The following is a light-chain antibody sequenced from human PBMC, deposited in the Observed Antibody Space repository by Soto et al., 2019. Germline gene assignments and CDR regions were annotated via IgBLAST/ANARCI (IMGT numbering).Light chain of an antibody. CDR2: GAS. CDR1: QNVNNNY. CDR3: QQRSNWPPLT. Sequence: ENVLTQSPGTLSLSPGERATVSCRASQNVNNNYLVWYQQRPGQAPGLLIHGASNRAAGIPARFSGSGSGTDFTLTISSLEPEDFAVYYCQQRSNWPPLTFGGGTKVDIK. J-gene: IGKJ4*01. V-gene: IGKV3-11*01.